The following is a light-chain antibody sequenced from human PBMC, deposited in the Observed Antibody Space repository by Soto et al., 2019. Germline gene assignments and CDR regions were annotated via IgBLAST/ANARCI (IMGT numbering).Light chain of an antibody. CDR3: QQRNTWPFT. V-gene: IGKV3-11*01. J-gene: IGKJ3*01. Sequence: EIVLTQSPATLSVSPGERATLSCRASQSVSSSLVWYQQKPGQPPRLLIYDASNRATAIPARFSGSGSGTDFSLTISSLKPDDFAVYYCQQRNTWPFTFGPGTKVDIK. CDR2: DAS. CDR1: QSVSSS.